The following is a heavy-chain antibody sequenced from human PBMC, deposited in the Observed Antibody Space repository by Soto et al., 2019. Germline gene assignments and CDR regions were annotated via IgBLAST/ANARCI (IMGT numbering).Heavy chain of an antibody. Sequence: ASVKVSCKASGYTFTSYDINWVRQATGQGLEWMGWMNPNSGNTGYAQKFQGRVTMTRNTSISTAYMELSSLRSEDTAVYYCARDYRGPIFGVVPFPVWGRGTLVTVSS. CDR1: GYTFTSYD. D-gene: IGHD3-3*01. CDR3: ARDYRGPIFGVVPFPV. V-gene: IGHV1-8*01. CDR2: MNPNSGNT. J-gene: IGHJ4*02.